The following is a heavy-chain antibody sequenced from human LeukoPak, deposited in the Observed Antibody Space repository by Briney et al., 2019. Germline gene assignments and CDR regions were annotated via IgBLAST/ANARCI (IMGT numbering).Heavy chain of an antibody. Sequence: GGSLRLSCAASGFTFSSYGMHWVRQAPGKGLEWVAVISYDGSNKYYADSVKGRFTISRDNSKNTLYLQMNSLRAEDTAVYYCAKGGHYYDSSGYYYLDYWGQGTLVTVSS. D-gene: IGHD3-22*01. J-gene: IGHJ4*02. V-gene: IGHV3-30*18. CDR2: ISYDGSNK. CDR3: AKGGHYYDSSGYYYLDY. CDR1: GFTFSSYG.